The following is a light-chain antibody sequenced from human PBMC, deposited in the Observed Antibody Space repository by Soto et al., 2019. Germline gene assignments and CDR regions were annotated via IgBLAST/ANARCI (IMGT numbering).Light chain of an antibody. J-gene: IGKJ1*01. CDR3: QQYNNWPRT. CDR1: RSVDSSY. CDR2: GAS. V-gene: IGKV3-15*01. Sequence: EIVLTQSPGTLSLSPVDGATLSCRASRSVDSSYLAWYQQKPGQAPRLLIYGASTRATGIPARFSGSGSGTEFTLTINSLQSEDCAVYYCQQYNNWPRTFGQGTKVDIK.